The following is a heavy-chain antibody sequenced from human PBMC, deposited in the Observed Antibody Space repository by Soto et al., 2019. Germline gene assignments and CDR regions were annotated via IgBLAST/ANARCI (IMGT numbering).Heavy chain of an antibody. Sequence: SETLSLTCAVYGGCFSGYYWSGIRQPPGKGLEWIGEINHSGSTNYNPSLKSRVTISVDTSKNQFSLKLSSVTAADTAVYYCARSRKILTGYYTNALFDYWGQGTLVTVSS. V-gene: IGHV4-34*01. CDR1: GGCFSGYY. D-gene: IGHD3-9*01. CDR3: ARSRKILTGYYTNALFDY. J-gene: IGHJ4*02. CDR2: INHSGST.